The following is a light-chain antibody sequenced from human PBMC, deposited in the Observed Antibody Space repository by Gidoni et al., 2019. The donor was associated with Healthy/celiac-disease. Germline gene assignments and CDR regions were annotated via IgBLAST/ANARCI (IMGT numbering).Light chain of an antibody. J-gene: IGKJ1*01. Sequence: DIVMTQYPDYLAVSLGERATINCKSSQSVLYSSNNKNYLAWYQQKPGQPPKLLIYWASTRESGVPDRFSGSGSGTDFTLTISSLQAEDVAVYYCQQYYSTRRTFGQGTKVEIK. CDR3: QQYYSTRRT. CDR1: QSVLYSSNNKNY. CDR2: WAS. V-gene: IGKV4-1*01.